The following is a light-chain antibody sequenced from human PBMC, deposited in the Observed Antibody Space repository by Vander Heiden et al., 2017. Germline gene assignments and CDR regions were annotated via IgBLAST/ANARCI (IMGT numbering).Light chain of an antibody. V-gene: IGKV4-1*01. Sequence: DTVIFQSPESPAASLGERATINCKSSQSVVNSYNIKNYLAWYQQKPGQPPRLLIYWASTRESGVPDRFSGSGSGTDFTLAISSLQAEDVAVYYCQQYYTTPHTFGQGTKLEIK. CDR3: QQYYTTPHT. CDR1: QSVVNSYNIKNY. J-gene: IGKJ2*01. CDR2: WAS.